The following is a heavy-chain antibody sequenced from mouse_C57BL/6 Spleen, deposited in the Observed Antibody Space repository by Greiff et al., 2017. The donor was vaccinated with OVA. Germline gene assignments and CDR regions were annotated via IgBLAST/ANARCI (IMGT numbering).Heavy chain of an antibody. CDR2: IYPGDGDT. J-gene: IGHJ1*03. CDR1: GYAFSSSW. V-gene: IGHV1-82*01. D-gene: IGHD1-1*01. Sequence: QVHVKQSGPELVKPGASVKISCKASGYAFSSSWMNWVKQRPGKGLEWIGRIYPGDGDTNYNGKFKGKATLTADKSSSIAYMQLSSLTSEDSAVYFCARGEVTTVPDVWGTGTTVTVSS. CDR3: ARGEVTTVPDV.